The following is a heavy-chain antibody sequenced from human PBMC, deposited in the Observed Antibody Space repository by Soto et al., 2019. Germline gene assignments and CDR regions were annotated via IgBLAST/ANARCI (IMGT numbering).Heavy chain of an antibody. CDR2: IYYSGST. Sequence: SSETLSLTCTVSGGSISSGGYYWSWIRQHPGKGLEWIGYIYYSGSTYYNPSLKSRVTISVDTSKNQFSLKLSSVTAADTAVYYCAVGVIAGPDYYGMDVWGQGTTVTVSS. V-gene: IGHV4-31*03. D-gene: IGHD3-16*02. CDR3: AVGVIAGPDYYGMDV. J-gene: IGHJ6*02. CDR1: GGSISSGGYY.